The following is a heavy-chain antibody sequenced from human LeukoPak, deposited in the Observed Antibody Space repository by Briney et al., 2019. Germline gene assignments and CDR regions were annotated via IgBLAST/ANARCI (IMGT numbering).Heavy chain of an antibody. CDR3: ARAPVTGRVTYSSSWSDRLANWFDP. D-gene: IGHD6-13*01. CDR2: INPSGGST. J-gene: IGHJ5*02. Sequence: ASVKVSCKASGYTFTSYYMHWVRQAPGQGLEWMGIINPSGGSTSYAQKFQGRVTMTRDTSTSTVYMELSSLRSEDTAVYYCARAPVTGRVTYSSSWSDRLANWFDPWGQGTLVTVSS. V-gene: IGHV1-46*01. CDR1: GYTFTSYY.